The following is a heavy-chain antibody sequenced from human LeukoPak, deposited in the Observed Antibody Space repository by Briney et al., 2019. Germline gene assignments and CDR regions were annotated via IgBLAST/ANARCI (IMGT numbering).Heavy chain of an antibody. CDR2: MSYDGSNN. Sequence: GGSLRLSCAASGFTFSNYAMHWVRQAPGKGLEWVAVMSYDGSNNYYADSVRGRFTISRDNSKNTLYLQMNSLRTEDTAVYYCTRGRGCSSTRCYSGFDYWGQGTLVTVSS. D-gene: IGHD2-2*01. CDR3: TRGRGCSSTRCYSGFDY. J-gene: IGHJ4*02. V-gene: IGHV3-30-3*01. CDR1: GFTFSNYA.